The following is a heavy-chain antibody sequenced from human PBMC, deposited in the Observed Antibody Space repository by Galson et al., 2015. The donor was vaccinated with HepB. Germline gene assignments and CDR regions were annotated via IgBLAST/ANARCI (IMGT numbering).Heavy chain of an antibody. CDR1: GDSVSSNSAA. J-gene: IGHJ5*02. D-gene: IGHD6-19*01. CDR2: TYYRSKWYN. Sequence: CAISGDSVSSNSAAWNWIRQSPSRGPEWLGRTYYRSKWYNDYAVSVKSRITINPDTSKNQFSLQLNSVTPEDTAVYYCARERDSSGQNWFDPWGQGTLGTVSS. V-gene: IGHV6-1*01. CDR3: ARERDSSGQNWFDP.